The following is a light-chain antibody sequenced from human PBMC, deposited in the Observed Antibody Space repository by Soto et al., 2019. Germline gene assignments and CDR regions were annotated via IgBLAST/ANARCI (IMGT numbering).Light chain of an antibody. CDR1: LSDVGGQNL. V-gene: IGLV2-8*01. Sequence: QSALTQPPSASGSPGQSVTISCTGTLSDVGGQNLVSWYRQDPGKAPKLIIYGNSNRPSGVPDRFSGSKSGTSASLAITGLQAEDEADYYCQSYDSSLSAVVFGGGTQLTVL. J-gene: IGLJ2*01. CDR3: QSYDSSLSAVV. CDR2: GNS.